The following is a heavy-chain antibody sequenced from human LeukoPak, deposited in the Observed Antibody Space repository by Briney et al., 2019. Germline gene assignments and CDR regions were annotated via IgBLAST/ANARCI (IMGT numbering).Heavy chain of an antibody. J-gene: IGHJ4*02. CDR2: IYYSGST. Sequence: SETLSLTCTVSGGSISSGDYYWSWIRQPPGKGLEWIGYIYYSGSTYYNPSLKSRVTISVDTSKKQFYLKLSSVTAADTAVYYCASSTVPAAIPYFDYWGQGTLVTVSS. CDR3: ASSTVPAAIPYFDY. CDR1: GGSISSGDYY. D-gene: IGHD2-2*02. V-gene: IGHV4-30-4*08.